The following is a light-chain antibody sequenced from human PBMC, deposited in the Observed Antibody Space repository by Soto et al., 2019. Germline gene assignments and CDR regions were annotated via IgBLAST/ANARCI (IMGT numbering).Light chain of an antibody. CDR2: DTS. CDR1: QSVISY. J-gene: IGKJ5*01. V-gene: IGKV3-11*01. Sequence: NVLTQSPGTLSLSPGERATLSCRASQSVISYLAWYQQKPGQAPRLLIYDTSNRATGIPARFSGSGSGTDFTLTISSLGPEDFAVYYCQQRYNWPPITFGQGTRLEIK. CDR3: QQRYNWPPIT.